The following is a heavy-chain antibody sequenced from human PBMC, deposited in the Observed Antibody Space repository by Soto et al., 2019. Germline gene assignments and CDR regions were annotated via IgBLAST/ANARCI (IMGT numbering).Heavy chain of an antibody. Sequence: QVRLVQSGAEVKKPGASVKVSCKASGYTFTSYGISWVRQAPGQGLEWMGWINAYNGNTNYAQKLQGRVTMTTDTSPSTAYMELRSLRSADTAVYYCARDVGYGLIDSWGQGTLVTVSS. V-gene: IGHV1-18*01. J-gene: IGHJ4*02. CDR3: ARDVGYGLIDS. D-gene: IGHD5-18*01. CDR2: INAYNGNT. CDR1: GYTFTSYG.